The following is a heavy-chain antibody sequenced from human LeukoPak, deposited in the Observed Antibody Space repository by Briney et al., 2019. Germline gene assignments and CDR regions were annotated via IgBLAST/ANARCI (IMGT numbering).Heavy chain of an antibody. CDR1: GFTFSDYV. D-gene: IGHD1-20*01. CDR3: AKSGNWNSDY. J-gene: IGHJ4*02. V-gene: IGHV3-23*01. CDR2: ITGSGGDT. Sequence: GGSLRLSCAASGFTFSDYVMGWVRQAPGKGLEWVSTITGSGGDTYYADSVKGRFTISRDNSKNTLYLQMNSLRAEDTAVYYCAKSGNWNSDYWGQGTLVTVSS.